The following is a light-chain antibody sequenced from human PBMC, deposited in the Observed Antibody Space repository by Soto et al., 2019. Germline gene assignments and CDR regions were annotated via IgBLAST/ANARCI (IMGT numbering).Light chain of an antibody. Sequence: EIVLTQSPGTLSLSPGELAALSCRASRSLSSTSLAWYQQRPGQAPRLLIYDASNRATGIPDRFSGSGSGTDFTLTINRLEPDDFAVYYCQQYGSSPRTFAQGTKVEIK. CDR1: RSLSSTS. CDR3: QQYGSSPRT. J-gene: IGKJ1*01. CDR2: DAS. V-gene: IGKV3-20*01.